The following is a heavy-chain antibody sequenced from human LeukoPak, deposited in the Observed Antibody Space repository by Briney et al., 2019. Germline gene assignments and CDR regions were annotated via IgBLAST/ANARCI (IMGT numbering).Heavy chain of an antibody. CDR2: IDWDDDK. J-gene: IGHJ4*02. CDR3: ARIPMVDLHPHPYFDY. D-gene: IGHD3-10*01. Sequence: SGPTLVNPTQTLTLTCTFSGFSLSSTGMCVSWIRQPPGKALEWLARIDWDDDKYYSTSLRTRLTISKDTSKNQVVLRMTNMDPVDTATYYCARIPMVDLHPHPYFDYWGQGTLVTVSS. CDR1: GFSLSSTGMC. V-gene: IGHV2-70*11.